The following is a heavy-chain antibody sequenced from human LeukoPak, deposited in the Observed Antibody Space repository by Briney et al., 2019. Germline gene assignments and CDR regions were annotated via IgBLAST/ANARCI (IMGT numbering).Heavy chain of an antibody. CDR3: ARADQGYSGYDYVYYFDY. J-gene: IGHJ4*02. Sequence: SSVKVSCKAYGGTLSSYAISWVRQAPGQGLEWMGGIIPIFGTANYAQKCQGRVTITADESTSTAYMELSSLRSENTGVYYWARADQGYSGYDYVYYFDYWGQGTLVTVSS. CDR2: IIPIFGTA. CDR1: GGTLSSYA. D-gene: IGHD5-12*01. V-gene: IGHV1-69*01.